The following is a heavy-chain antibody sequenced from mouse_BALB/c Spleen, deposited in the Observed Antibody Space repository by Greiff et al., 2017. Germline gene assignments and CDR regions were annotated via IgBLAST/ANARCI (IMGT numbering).Heavy chain of an antibody. Sequence: EVKLQESGPELVKPGASVKIPCKASGYTFTDYNMDWVKQSHGKSLEWIGDINPNNGGTIYNQKFKGKATLTVDKSSSTAYMELRSLTSEDTAVYYCSFYYGNPNYAMDYWGQGTSVTVSS. CDR2: INPNNGGT. D-gene: IGHD2-1*01. CDR3: SFYYGNPNYAMDY. V-gene: IGHV1-18*01. J-gene: IGHJ4*01. CDR1: GYTFTDYN.